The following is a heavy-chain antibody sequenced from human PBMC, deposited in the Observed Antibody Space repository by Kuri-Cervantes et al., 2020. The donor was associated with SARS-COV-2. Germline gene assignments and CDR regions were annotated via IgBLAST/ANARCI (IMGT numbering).Heavy chain of an antibody. CDR2: ISYDGSNK. J-gene: IGHJ4*02. CDR3: ARDSDYDSSGLHDY. CDR1: GFTFSSYG. D-gene: IGHD3-22*01. V-gene: IGHV3-30*03. Sequence: GGSLRLSCAASGFTFSSYGMHWVRQAPGKGLEWVAVISYDGSNKYYADSVKGRFTISRDNSKNTLYLQMNSLRAEDTAVYYCARDSDYDSSGLHDYWGQGTLVTVSS.